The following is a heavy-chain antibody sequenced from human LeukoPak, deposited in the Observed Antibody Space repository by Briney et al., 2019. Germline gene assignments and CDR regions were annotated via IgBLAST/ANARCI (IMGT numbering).Heavy chain of an antibody. D-gene: IGHD6-19*01. V-gene: IGHV6-1*01. CDR3: ARGALESQWLVDIFDY. J-gene: IGHJ4*02. CDR1: GYSVSSNSAA. CDR2: TYYRSKWYN. Sequence: SQTLSLTCAISGYSVSSNSAAWNWIRQSPSRGLEWLGRTYYRSKWYNDYAVSVKSRITINPDISKYQFSQQLNSVTPEDPAVYYCARGALESQWLVDIFDYRGQGTLVTVSS.